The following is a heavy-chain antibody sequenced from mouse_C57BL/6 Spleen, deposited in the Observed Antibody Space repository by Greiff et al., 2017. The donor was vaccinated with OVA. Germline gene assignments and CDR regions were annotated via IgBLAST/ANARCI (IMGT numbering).Heavy chain of an antibody. V-gene: IGHV1-69*01. J-gene: IGHJ2*01. CDR3: ARSTITRYYFDY. D-gene: IGHD1-1*01. Sequence: QVQLQQPGAELVMPGASVKLSCKASGYTFTSYWMHWVKQRPGQGLEWIGEIDPSDSYTNYNQKFKGKSTLTVDKSSSTAYMQLSSLTSEDSAVYYCARSTITRYYFDYWGQGTTLTVSS. CDR2: IDPSDSYT. CDR1: GYTFTSYW.